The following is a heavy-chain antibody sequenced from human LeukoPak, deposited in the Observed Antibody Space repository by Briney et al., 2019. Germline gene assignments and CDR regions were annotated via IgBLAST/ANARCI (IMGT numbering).Heavy chain of an antibody. CDR1: GYSFSNYG. CDR3: ARGTLLYSSGWYLIGPFDF. Sequence: ASMKVSCKASGYSFSNYGISWVRQAPGQGLEWMGWISAYNDLTKYAEKLQGRVTMTTGTSTSTAYLELRSLRSDDTAMYYCARGTLLYSSGWYLIGPFDFWGQGTMVTVSS. J-gene: IGHJ3*01. CDR2: ISAYNDLT. D-gene: IGHD6-19*01. V-gene: IGHV1-18*01.